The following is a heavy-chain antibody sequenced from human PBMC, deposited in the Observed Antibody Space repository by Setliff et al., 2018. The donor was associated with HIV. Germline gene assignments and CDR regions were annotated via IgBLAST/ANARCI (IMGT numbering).Heavy chain of an antibody. CDR3: ARQKKSSSWSPNDY. V-gene: IGHV4-34*01. Sequence: SETLSLTCAVYGESPSDYYWSWIRQPPGKGLEWIGEINHNKSSDYNPSLKSRVTMSVDTSKNQFSLKVKSVTAADTAVYYCARQKKSSSWSPNDYWGQGTLVTVSS. CDR2: INHNKSS. CDR1: GESPSDYY. D-gene: IGHD2-2*01. J-gene: IGHJ4*02.